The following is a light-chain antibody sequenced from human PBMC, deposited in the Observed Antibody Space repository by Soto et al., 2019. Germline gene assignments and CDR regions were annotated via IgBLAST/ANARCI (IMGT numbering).Light chain of an antibody. J-gene: IGKJ2*01. CDR1: QSVSSRY. CDR2: GAS. Sequence: EIVLTQSPGTLSLSPGERATLFCRASQSVSSRYLAWYQQKPGQAPRLLMYGASNRATGIPDRFSGSGSGTDFTLTIRRLEPEDFAVYFCQQYGSSPPFTFGQGNKVEIK. V-gene: IGKV3-20*01. CDR3: QQYGSSPPFT.